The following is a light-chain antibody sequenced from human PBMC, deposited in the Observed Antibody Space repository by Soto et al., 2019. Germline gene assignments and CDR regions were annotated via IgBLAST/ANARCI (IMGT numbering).Light chain of an antibody. CDR3: QHYNSSPEA. J-gene: IGKJ1*01. CDR1: QTISSW. Sequence: DIQMTQYPSTLSVSVGDRVTITCRASQTISSWLDWYQKKPGKAPKLLIYKASTLKSGVPSRLSGSGSGTEFTLTISSLQHDDFETYYCQHYNSSPEAFGHGTQVDIK. V-gene: IGKV1-5*03. CDR2: KAS.